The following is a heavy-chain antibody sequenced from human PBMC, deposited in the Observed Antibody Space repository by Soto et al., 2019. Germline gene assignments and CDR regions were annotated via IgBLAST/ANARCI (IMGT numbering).Heavy chain of an antibody. CDR1: GFTFSSYW. CDR2: IKQDGSEK. CDR3: ARDVGTYYDFWSGYGGWFDP. J-gene: IGHJ5*02. V-gene: IGHV3-7*03. D-gene: IGHD3-3*01. Sequence: GGSLRLSCAASGFTFSSYWMSWVRQAPGKGLEGVANIKQDGSEKYYVDSVKGRFTISRDNAKNSLYLQMNSLRAEDTAVYYCARDVGTYYDFWSGYGGWFDPWGQGTLVTVSS.